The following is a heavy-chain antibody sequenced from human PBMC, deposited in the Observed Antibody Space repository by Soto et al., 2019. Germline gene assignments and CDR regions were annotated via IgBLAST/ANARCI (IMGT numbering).Heavy chain of an antibody. CDR2: IWYDGSNK. V-gene: IGHV3-33*01. CDR3: ARDDYYDSSGYSSYYNWFDP. CDR1: GFTFSSYG. J-gene: IGHJ5*02. D-gene: IGHD3-22*01. Sequence: GGSLRLSCAASGFTFSSYGMHWVRQAPGKGLEWVAVIWYDGSNKYYADSVKGRFTISRDNSKNTLYLQMNSLRAEDTAVYYCARDDYYDSSGYSSYYNWFDPWGQGTLVTVSS.